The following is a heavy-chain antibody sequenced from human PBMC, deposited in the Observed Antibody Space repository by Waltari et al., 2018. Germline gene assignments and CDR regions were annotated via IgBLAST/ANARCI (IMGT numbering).Heavy chain of an antibody. D-gene: IGHD6-6*01. CDR2: ISWNSGSI. CDR3: AKDNGHSSSDREAFDI. CDR1: GFTFDDYA. Sequence: EVQLVESGGGLVQPGRSLRLSCAASGFTFDDYAMHWVRQAPGKGLEWVSGISWNSGSIGYADSVKGRFTISRDNAKNSLYLQMNSLRAEDTALYYCAKDNGHSSSDREAFDIWGQGTMVTVSS. V-gene: IGHV3-9*01. J-gene: IGHJ3*02.